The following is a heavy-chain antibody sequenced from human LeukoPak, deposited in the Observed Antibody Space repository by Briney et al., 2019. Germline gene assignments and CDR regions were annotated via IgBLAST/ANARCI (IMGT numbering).Heavy chain of an antibody. CDR1: GGSFSGYY. J-gene: IGHJ5*02. V-gene: IGHV4-34*01. D-gene: IGHD3-10*01. Sequence: SETLSLTCAVYGGSFSGYYWSWIRQPPGKGLEWIGEINHSGSTNHNPSLKSRVTISVDTSKNQFSLKLSSVTAADTAVYYCASRTYGSGSYPPPSNWFDPWGQGTLVTVSS. CDR3: ASRTYGSGSYPPPSNWFDP. CDR2: INHSGST.